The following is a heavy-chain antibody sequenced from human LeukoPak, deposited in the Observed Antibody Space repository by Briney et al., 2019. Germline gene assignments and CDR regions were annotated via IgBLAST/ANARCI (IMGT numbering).Heavy chain of an antibody. V-gene: IGHV3-11*05. D-gene: IGHD4-17*01. Sequence: PGGSLRLSCAASGFTFSDYYMSWIRQAPGKGLEWVSYISSSSSYTSYADSVKGRFTISRDNAKNSLYLQMNSLRAEDTAVYYCAREAVTTQDNWFDPWGQGTLVTVSS. CDR2: ISSSSSYT. J-gene: IGHJ5*02. CDR1: GFTFSDYY. CDR3: AREAVTTQDNWFDP.